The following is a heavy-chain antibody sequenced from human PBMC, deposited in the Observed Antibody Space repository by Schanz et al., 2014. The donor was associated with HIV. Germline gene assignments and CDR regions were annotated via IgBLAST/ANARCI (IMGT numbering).Heavy chain of an antibody. D-gene: IGHD3-22*01. CDR3: AKPEYDSRGNSQSHFDY. V-gene: IGHV3-33*05. J-gene: IGHJ4*02. Sequence: QMQLVESGGGVVQPGGSLRLSCVASGFAFGIYGMHWVRQAPGKGLEWVAVKSYDGTNKKFADSVKGRFTISRDNSKNTLYLQMTTLRTEDTAVYYCAKPEYDSRGNSQSHFDYWGQGTLVTVSS. CDR1: GFAFGIYG. CDR2: KSYDGTNK.